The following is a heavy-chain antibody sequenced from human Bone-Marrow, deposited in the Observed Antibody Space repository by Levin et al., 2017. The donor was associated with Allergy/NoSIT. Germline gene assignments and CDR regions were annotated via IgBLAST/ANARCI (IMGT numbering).Heavy chain of an antibody. J-gene: IGHJ4*02. Sequence: PGGSLRLSCVVSGFTFSDYSMNWVRQAPGKGLEWVSSITTRSTYIHYADSVKGRFTISRDNAKNSLYLQMNNLTVADTAVYYCARWSRAGGVVSPFWGQGTVVTVSS. CDR1: GFTFSDYS. D-gene: IGHD3-3*01. CDR3: ARWSRAGGVVSPF. CDR2: ITTRSTYI. V-gene: IGHV3-21*01.